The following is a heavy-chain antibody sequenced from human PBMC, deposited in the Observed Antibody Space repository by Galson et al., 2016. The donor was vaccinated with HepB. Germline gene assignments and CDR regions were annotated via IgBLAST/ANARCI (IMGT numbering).Heavy chain of an antibody. CDR1: GFAFSTYA. V-gene: IGHV3-30-3*01. CDR3: GRDQSYCSGGTCYSGGPVDY. J-gene: IGHJ4*02. D-gene: IGHD2-15*01. CDR2: TSYDGDNK. Sequence: SLRLSCAASGFAFSTYALHWVRQAPGKGLEWVALTSYDGDNKKYADSVRGRFIISRDNSKNTLYLQMNSLRAEDMAVYYCGRDQSYCSGGTCYSGGPVDYWGQGTLVTVPS.